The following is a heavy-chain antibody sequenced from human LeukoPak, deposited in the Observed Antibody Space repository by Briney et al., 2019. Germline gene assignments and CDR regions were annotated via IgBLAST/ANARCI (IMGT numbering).Heavy chain of an antibody. J-gene: IGHJ4*02. V-gene: IGHV4-34*01. CDR2: INHSGSA. CDR3: AGFNTVDY. D-gene: IGHD2-8*02. CDR1: GGSFSGYY. Sequence: SETLSLTCAVYGGSFSGYYWSWIRQPPGKGLEWLGEINHSGSANYNPSLQSRVTISVDTSKNQFSLKLSSVTAADTAVYYCAGFNTVDYWVQGTLVTVSS.